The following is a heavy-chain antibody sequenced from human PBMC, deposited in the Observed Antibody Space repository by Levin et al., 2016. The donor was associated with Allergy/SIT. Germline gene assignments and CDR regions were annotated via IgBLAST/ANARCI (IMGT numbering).Heavy chain of an antibody. CDR2: ISGDGSRT. D-gene: IGHD3-3*01. CDR3: ARAQPNHDFWGGYPLDVFDI. Sequence: VRQAPGKGLVWVSRISGDGSRTNYADSVEGRFTISRDNAKNTVYLQMSSLRADDTAVYHCARAQPNHDFWGGYPLDVFDIWGQGTLVTVSS. J-gene: IGHJ3*02. V-gene: IGHV3-74*01.